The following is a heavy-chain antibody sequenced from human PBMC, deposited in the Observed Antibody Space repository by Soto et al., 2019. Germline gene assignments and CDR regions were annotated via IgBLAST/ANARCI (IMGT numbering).Heavy chain of an antibody. CDR3: ARGGDTTSYYYYGMDV. J-gene: IGHJ6*02. CDR2: IYHSGST. Sequence: SETLSLTCAVSGYSISRGYYWGWIRQPPGKGLEWIGSIYHSGSTYYNPSLKSRVTISVDTSKNQFSLKLSSVTAADTAVYYCARGGDTTSYYYYGMDVWGQGTTVTVSS. V-gene: IGHV4-38-2*01. CDR1: GYSISRGYY. D-gene: IGHD1-1*01.